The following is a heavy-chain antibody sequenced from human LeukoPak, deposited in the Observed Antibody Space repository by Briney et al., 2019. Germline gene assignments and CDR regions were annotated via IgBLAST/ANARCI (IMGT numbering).Heavy chain of an antibody. Sequence: GGSLRLSCAASGFTFSSYSMNWVRQAPGKGLEWVSYISSSSSTIYYADSVKGPFPISRDNAKNSLYLQMNSLRAEDTAVYYCAGSPLYDFWSGYSYFDYWGQGTLVTVSS. CDR3: AGSPLYDFWSGYSYFDY. CDR2: ISSSSSTI. J-gene: IGHJ4*02. V-gene: IGHV3-48*01. D-gene: IGHD3-3*01. CDR1: GFTFSSYS.